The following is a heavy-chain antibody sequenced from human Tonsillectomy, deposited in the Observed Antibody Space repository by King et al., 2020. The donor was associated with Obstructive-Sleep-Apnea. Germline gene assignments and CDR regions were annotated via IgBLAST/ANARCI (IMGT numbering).Heavy chain of an antibody. V-gene: IGHV3-9*01. J-gene: IGHJ4*02. CDR3: AKEDYYDTSKAFDY. Sequence: VQLVESGGGLVQPGRSLRLSCAASGFTFDDYAMHWVRQAPGKSLEWVSGITWKSGSIGYADSVKGRFTISRDNAKNSLYLQMNSLRAEDTAFYYCAKEDYYDTSKAFDYWGQGTLVTVSS. CDR1: GFTFDDYA. CDR2: ITWKSGSI. D-gene: IGHD3-22*01.